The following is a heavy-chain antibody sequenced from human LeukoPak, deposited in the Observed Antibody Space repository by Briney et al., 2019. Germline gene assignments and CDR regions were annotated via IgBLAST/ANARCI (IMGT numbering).Heavy chain of an antibody. D-gene: IGHD3-22*01. V-gene: IGHV3-30*02. Sequence: EGSLRLSCAASGFTFSSYGMHWVRQAPGKGLEWVAFIRYDGSNKYYADSVKGRFTISRDNSKNTLYLQMNSLRAEDTAVFYCARSYYYDSSHTVDYWGQGTLVTVSS. CDR3: ARSYYYDSSHTVDY. CDR2: IRYDGSNK. CDR1: GFTFSSYG. J-gene: IGHJ4*02.